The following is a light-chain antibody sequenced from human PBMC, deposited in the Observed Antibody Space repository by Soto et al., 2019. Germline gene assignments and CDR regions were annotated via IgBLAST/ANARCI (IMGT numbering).Light chain of an antibody. Sequence: QSVLTQSPSASASLGASVKLTCTLRSGHSSYAIAWHQQQPEKGPRYLMKVNSDGSHSKGDGIPDRFSGSSSGAERYLTISSLQSEDEADYYCQTWVTGIWVFGGGTKLTVL. CDR2: VNSDGSH. CDR3: QTWVTGIWV. V-gene: IGLV4-69*01. CDR1: SGHSSYA. J-gene: IGLJ3*02.